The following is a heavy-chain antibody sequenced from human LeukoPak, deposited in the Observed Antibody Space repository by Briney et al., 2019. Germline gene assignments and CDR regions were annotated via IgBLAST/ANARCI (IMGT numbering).Heavy chain of an antibody. CDR1: GFTFSSYW. J-gene: IGHJ4*02. D-gene: IGHD3-9*01. CDR2: IKEDGSDK. CDR3: AKNDLDWDY. V-gene: IGHV3-7*02. Sequence: GGSLRLSCAASGFTFSSYWMSWVRQAPGKGLEWVANIKEDGSDKKYVDSVKGRFTTSRDNAKNSLYLQMNSLRAEDAAVYYCAKNDLDWDYWGQGTLVTVSS.